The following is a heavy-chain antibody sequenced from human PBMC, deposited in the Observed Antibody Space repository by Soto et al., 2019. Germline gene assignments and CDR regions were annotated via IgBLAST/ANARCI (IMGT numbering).Heavy chain of an antibody. CDR3: AKGARDTRGNSDIHN. D-gene: IGHD3-9*01. Sequence: GGSLRLSCAASGFTFSSYSMNWVRQAPGKGLEWVSSISSSSSYIYYADSVKGRCTISRDNAKNALYLQMNSLRVEDTALYYFAKGARDTRGNSDIHNWGPGTLVTISS. V-gene: IGHV3-21*04. J-gene: IGHJ4*02. CDR1: GFTFSSYS. CDR2: ISSSSSYI.